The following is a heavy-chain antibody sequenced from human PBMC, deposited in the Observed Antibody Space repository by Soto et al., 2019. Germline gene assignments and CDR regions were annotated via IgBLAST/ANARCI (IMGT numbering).Heavy chain of an antibody. CDR3: ARAQGKYDFWSGYYTHDAFDI. CDR1: GFTVSSNY. V-gene: IGHV3-53*04. J-gene: IGHJ3*02. D-gene: IGHD3-3*01. Sequence: EVQLVESGGGLVQPGGSLRLSCAASGFTVSSNYMSWVRQAPGKGLEWVSVINSGGSTYYADSVKGRFTISRHNSKNTLYLQMNSLRAEDTAVYYCARAQGKYDFWSGYYTHDAFDIWGQGTMVTVSS. CDR2: INSGGST.